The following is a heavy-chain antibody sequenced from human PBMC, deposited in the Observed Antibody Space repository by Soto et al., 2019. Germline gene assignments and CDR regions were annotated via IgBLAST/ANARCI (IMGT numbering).Heavy chain of an antibody. CDR1: GYSFTSYW. J-gene: IGHJ6*02. D-gene: IGHD4-17*01. CDR2: IYPGDSDT. CDR3: ARTGPYTVTTGYYYYYGMDV. V-gene: IGHV5-51*01. Sequence: PGESLKISCKGSGYSFTSYWIGWVRQMPGKGLEWMGIIYPGDSDTRYSPSFQGQVTISADKSISTAYLQWSSLKASDTAMYYCARTGPYTVTTGYYYYYGMDVWGQGTTVTVSS.